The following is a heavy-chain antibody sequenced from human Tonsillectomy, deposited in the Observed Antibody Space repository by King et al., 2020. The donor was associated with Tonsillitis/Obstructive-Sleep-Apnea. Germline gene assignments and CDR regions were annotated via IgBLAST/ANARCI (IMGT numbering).Heavy chain of an antibody. CDR1: GYSFTTYW. CDR2: IYHSGST. CDR3: ARMGCSSTSCFPKGVYYYMDV. D-gene: IGHD2-2*01. J-gene: IGHJ6*03. Sequence: QLVQSGAEVKKPGESLKISCKGSGYSFTTYWIAWVRQMPGKGLEWIGEIYHSGSTNYNPSLKSRVTISVDKSKNQFSVKLSSVTAADTAVYYCARMGCSSTSCFPKGVYYYMDVWGKGTTVTVSS. V-gene: IGHV5-51*01.